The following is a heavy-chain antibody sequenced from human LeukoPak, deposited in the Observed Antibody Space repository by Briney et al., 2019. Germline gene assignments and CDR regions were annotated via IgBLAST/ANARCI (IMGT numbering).Heavy chain of an antibody. Sequence: PSETLSLTCTVSGGSISSSSYCWGWIRQPPGKGLEWIGSIYYSGSTYYNPSLKSRVTISVDTSKNQFSLKLSSVTAADTAVYYCARLGSYSSSPYFDYWGQGTLVTVSS. V-gene: IGHV4-39*01. CDR2: IYYSGST. CDR3: ARLGSYSSSPYFDY. D-gene: IGHD6-6*01. J-gene: IGHJ4*02. CDR1: GGSISSSSYC.